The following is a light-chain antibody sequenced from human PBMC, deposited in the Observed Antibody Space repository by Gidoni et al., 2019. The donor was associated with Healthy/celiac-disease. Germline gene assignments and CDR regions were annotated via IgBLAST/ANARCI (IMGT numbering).Light chain of an antibody. CDR2: DDS. CDR3: QVWDSSSDHRV. V-gene: IGLV3-21*02. CDR1: NIGSQS. J-gene: IGLJ1*01. Sequence: SYVLTQPPSVSVAPGQTARITCGGNNIGSQSVHWYQQKPGQAPVLVVYDDSDRPSGIPERFSGSNSGNTATLTISRVEDGDEADYYCQVWDSSSDHRVFGTGTKVTVL.